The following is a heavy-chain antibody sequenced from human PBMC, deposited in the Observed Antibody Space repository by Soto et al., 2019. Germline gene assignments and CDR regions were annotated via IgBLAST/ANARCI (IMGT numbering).Heavy chain of an antibody. CDR2: ISGSGGST. CDR3: AKMTGGYPGYFDY. CDR1: GFTFSSYA. Sequence: GGFLRLSCAASGFTFSSYAMSWVRQAPGQGLEWVSAISGSGGSTDYAEYVQGRLTISRDNSKHTLYLQMNSLRAEDTAVYYCAKMTGGYPGYFDYWGQGTLVTVSS. V-gene: IGHV3-23*01. D-gene: IGHD5-12*01. J-gene: IGHJ4*02.